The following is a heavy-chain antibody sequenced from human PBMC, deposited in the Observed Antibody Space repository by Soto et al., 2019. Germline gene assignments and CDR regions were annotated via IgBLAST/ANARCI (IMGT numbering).Heavy chain of an antibody. CDR3: GHLMITYGGLFADDAFDF. V-gene: IGHV2-5*02. J-gene: IGHJ3*01. CDR1: GFSLSVRTAG. Sequence: QITLKESGPALVTPTQPLTLTCTFSGFSLSVRTAGIAWIRQPPGKALEWLAVIYWDEDKRYSPSLTNRLTIAKDTSRHQVVLTMTNTDPVDTGTYYCGHLMITYGGLFADDAFDFWGPGTMVAVSS. D-gene: IGHD3-16*02. CDR2: IYWDEDK.